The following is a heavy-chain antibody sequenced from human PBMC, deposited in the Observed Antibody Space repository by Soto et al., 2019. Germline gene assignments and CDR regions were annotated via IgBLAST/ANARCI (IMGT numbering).Heavy chain of an antibody. J-gene: IGHJ4*02. CDR2: ISYDGTNK. V-gene: IGHV3-30*01. Sequence: QVQLVESGGGVVQPGRSLRLSCAASGFTFRSYAMDWVRQAPGKGLEWVAVISYDGTNKYYADSVKGRFTISRDNSKNTLSLQMNSLRPDDTAVYYCARGDSNSWSDFWGQGPLVTVSS. D-gene: IGHD6-13*01. CDR1: GFTFRSYA. CDR3: ARGDSNSWSDF.